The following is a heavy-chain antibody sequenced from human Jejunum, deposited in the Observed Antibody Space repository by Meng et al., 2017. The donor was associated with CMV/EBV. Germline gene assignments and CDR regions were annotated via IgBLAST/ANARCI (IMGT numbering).Heavy chain of an antibody. CDR2: LIPVLGLA. CDR1: GDAVAIHT. Sequence: SGDAVAIHTVTWVRPAPGQGLEWLGELIPVLGLATYSQKFQGRVTITADEPTSTAYMELSSLRSEDRAVYYCARLAEYSGGNCYFDYWGQGALVTVSS. D-gene: IGHD2-15*01. CDR3: ARLAEYSGGNCYFDY. J-gene: IGHJ4*02. V-gene: IGHV1-69*02.